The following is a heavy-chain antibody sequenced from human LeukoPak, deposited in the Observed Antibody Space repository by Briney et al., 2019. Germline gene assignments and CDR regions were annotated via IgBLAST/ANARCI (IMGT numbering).Heavy chain of an antibody. CDR1: GFGFDDYA. V-gene: IGHV3-9*01. J-gene: IGHJ4*02. Sequence: GGSLRLSCAASGFGFDDYAMHWIRQPPGKGLEWVSRVSWTGDKVDYADSVKGRFTISRDNAKNSLYLQMHSLRAEDTALYYCAKDIDYGLRSYYGAFDYWGQGVLVTVSS. CDR2: VSWTGDKV. D-gene: IGHD1-26*01. CDR3: AKDIDYGLRSYYGAFDY.